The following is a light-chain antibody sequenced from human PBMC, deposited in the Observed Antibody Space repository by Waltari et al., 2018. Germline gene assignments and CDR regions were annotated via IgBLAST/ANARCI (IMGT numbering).Light chain of an antibody. CDR3: QSYDSSLRGSV. CDR1: ASNIGAGFD. Sequence: GSASNIGAGFDVHWYQQPQGAAPRLLIYDNTNRPSGVPDRCSGSNPATAASLPITGLQAEDEGDYYCQSYDSSLRGSVFGGGTKLTVL. V-gene: IGLV1-40*01. J-gene: IGLJ2*01. CDR2: DNT.